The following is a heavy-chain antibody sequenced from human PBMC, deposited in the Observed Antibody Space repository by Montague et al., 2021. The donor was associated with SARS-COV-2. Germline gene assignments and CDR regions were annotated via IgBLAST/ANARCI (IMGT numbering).Heavy chain of an antibody. J-gene: IGHJ4*02. Sequence: SETLSLTCAVYGGSFSGYYWTWIRQSPGKGLEWIGEINHSGSTNYSPSLESRVAISVDTSKNQFSLKLNSVTAADTAIYYCARATVDINMILVVITSVNHYFDSWGLGTLVTVSS. D-gene: IGHD3-22*01. V-gene: IGHV4-34*01. CDR1: GGSFSGYY. CDR3: ARATVDINMILVVITSVNHYFDS. CDR2: INHSGST.